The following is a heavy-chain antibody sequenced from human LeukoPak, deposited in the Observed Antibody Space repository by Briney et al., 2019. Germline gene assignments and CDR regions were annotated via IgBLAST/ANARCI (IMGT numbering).Heavy chain of an antibody. Sequence: PGGSLRLSCAASGFTFSSYGMHWVRQAPGKGLEWVAVIWYDGSNKYYADSVKGRFTISRDNSKNTLYLQMNSLRAEDTAVYYCAREYHRGWYYFDYWGQGTLVTVSS. CDR2: IWYDGSNK. CDR1: GFTFSSYG. V-gene: IGHV3-33*01. J-gene: IGHJ4*02. D-gene: IGHD6-19*01. CDR3: AREYHRGWYYFDY.